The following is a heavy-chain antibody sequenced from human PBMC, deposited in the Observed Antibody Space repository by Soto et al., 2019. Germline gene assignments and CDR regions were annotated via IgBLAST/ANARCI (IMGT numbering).Heavy chain of an antibody. Sequence: QVQLVQSRAEVKKPGASVKVSCKASGYTFTSYDINWVRQATGQGLEWMGWMNPNSGITGYAQKFQGRVTMTRNTSISTAYMELSSLRSDDTAVYYCARGPYYYYYMDVCVKGTTVTVSS. CDR3: ARGPYYYYYMDV. CDR2: MNPNSGIT. V-gene: IGHV1-8*01. J-gene: IGHJ6*03. CDR1: GYTFTSYD.